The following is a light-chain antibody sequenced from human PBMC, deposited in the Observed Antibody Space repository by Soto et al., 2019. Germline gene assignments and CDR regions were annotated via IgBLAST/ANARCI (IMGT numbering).Light chain of an antibody. Sequence: EIVLTQSPATLSLSPGERATLSCRASQSVSSYLAWYQQKPGQAPRLLIYDASNRATAIPARFSGSGSGTDFTLTISSLEPEDFAVYYCQQRSNWTWTFGQGTKVEIK. V-gene: IGKV3-11*01. J-gene: IGKJ1*01. CDR2: DAS. CDR3: QQRSNWTWT. CDR1: QSVSSY.